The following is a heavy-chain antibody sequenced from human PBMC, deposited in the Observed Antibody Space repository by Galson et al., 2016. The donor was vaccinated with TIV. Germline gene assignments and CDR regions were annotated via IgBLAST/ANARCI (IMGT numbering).Heavy chain of an antibody. V-gene: IGHV1-3*01. CDR1: GYTFSIYA. Sequence: SVKVSCKASGYTFSIYAMHWVRQAPGQGLEWMGWIKADKGNTKYSQKLQGRVTITRDTSANTVYMELSSLRSEDTAVYYCARPPYCGGDCYKYDSWGQGTLVTVSS. CDR2: IKADKGNT. D-gene: IGHD2-21*01. CDR3: ARPPYCGGDCYKYDS. J-gene: IGHJ4*02.